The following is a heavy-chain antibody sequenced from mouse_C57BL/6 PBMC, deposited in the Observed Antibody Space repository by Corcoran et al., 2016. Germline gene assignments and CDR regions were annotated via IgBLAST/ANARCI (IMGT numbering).Heavy chain of an antibody. J-gene: IGHJ1*03. Sequence: QVQLQQSGAELVRPGTSVKMSCKASGYTFTNYWIGWAKQRPGHGLEWIGDIYPGGGYTNYNEKFKGKATLTADKSSSTAYMQFSSLTSEDSAIYYCAREITTVVATGGYFDVWGTGTTVTVSS. CDR1: GYTFTNYW. CDR3: AREITTVVATGGYFDV. CDR2: IYPGGGYT. V-gene: IGHV1-63*01. D-gene: IGHD1-1*01.